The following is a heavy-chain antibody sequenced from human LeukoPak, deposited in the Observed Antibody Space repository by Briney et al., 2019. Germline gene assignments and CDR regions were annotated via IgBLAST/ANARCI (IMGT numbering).Heavy chain of an antibody. V-gene: IGHV3-23*01. CDR2: ISGSGGST. D-gene: IGHD6-13*01. Sequence: GGSLRLSCAASGFTFSSYAMSWVRQDPGKGLEWVSAISGSGGSTYYADSVKGRLTLSRDNSKNALYVQMNSLRAEDAAVYYCAVGYSSSWYSYRSGFFDYWGQGTLVTVSS. CDR3: AVGYSSSWYSYRSGFFDY. CDR1: GFTFSSYA. J-gene: IGHJ4*02.